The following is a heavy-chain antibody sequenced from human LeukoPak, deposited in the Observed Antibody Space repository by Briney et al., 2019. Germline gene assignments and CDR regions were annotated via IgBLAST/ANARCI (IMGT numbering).Heavy chain of an antibody. CDR1: GFTFSSYE. J-gene: IGHJ4*02. CDR3: ARGGQWLVRTLDY. V-gene: IGHV3-48*03. CDR2: ISSSGSTI. D-gene: IGHD6-19*01. Sequence: GGSLRLSCAASGFTFSSYEMNWVRQAPGKGLEWVSYISSSGSTIYYADSVKGRFTISRDNAKNSLYLQMNSLRAEHTAVYYCARGGQWLVRTLDYWGQGTLVTVSS.